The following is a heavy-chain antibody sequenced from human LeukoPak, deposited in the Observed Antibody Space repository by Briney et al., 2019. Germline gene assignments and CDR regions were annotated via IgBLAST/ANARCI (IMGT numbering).Heavy chain of an antibody. V-gene: IGHV3-30*04. D-gene: IGHD3-22*01. J-gene: IGHJ5*02. Sequence: GRSLRLSCAASGFTFSSYAMHWVRQAPGKGLEWVAVISYDGSNKYYADSVKGRFTISRDNSKNMLYLQMNSLRAEDTAVYYCARDFKKLYDSSGYYAWGQGTLVTVSS. CDR2: ISYDGSNK. CDR1: GFTFSSYA. CDR3: ARDFKKLYDSSGYYA.